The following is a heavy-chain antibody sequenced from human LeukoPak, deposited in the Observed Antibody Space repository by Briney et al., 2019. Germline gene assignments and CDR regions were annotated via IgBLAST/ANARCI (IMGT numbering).Heavy chain of an antibody. V-gene: IGHV1-2*02. Sequence: ASVKVSCKASGYTFIGYYMHWVRQAPGQGLEWMGWINPNSGGTNYAQKFQGRVTMTRDTSISTAYMELSRLRSDDTAVYYCAITLGRWLQFGYWGQGTLVTVSS. CDR2: INPNSGGT. CDR3: AITLGRWLQFGY. D-gene: IGHD5-24*01. CDR1: GYTFIGYY. J-gene: IGHJ4*02.